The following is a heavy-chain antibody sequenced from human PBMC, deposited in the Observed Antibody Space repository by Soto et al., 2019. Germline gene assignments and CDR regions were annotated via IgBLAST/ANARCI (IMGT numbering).Heavy chain of an antibody. CDR2: INPSGGST. CDR3: ARVDGIFSRYQLFDY. J-gene: IGHJ4*02. CDR1: GYTFTSYY. D-gene: IGHD3-9*01. V-gene: IGHV1-46*01. Sequence: ASVKVSCKASGYTFTSYYMHWVRQAPGQGLEWMGIINPSGGSTSYAQKFQGRVTMTRDTSTSTVYMELSSLRSEDTAVYHCARVDGIFSRYQLFDYWGQGTLVIVSS.